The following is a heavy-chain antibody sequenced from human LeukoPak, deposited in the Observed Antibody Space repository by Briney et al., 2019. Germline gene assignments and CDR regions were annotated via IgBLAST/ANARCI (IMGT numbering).Heavy chain of an antibody. CDR3: ARGGSAAEYFQH. D-gene: IGHD6-13*01. Sequence: SETLSLTCTVSGGSISSYYWSWIRQPPGKGLEWIGEINHSGSTNYNPSLKSRVTISVDTSKNQFSLKLSSVTAADTAVYYCARGGSAAEYFQHRGQGTLVTVSS. CDR1: GGSISSYY. V-gene: IGHV4-34*01. CDR2: INHSGST. J-gene: IGHJ1*01.